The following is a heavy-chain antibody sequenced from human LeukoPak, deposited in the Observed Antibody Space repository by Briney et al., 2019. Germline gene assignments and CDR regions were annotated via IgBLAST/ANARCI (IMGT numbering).Heavy chain of an antibody. V-gene: IGHV5-51*03. CDR1: GYRFTNYW. CDR3: VTVEYSSSSWFDP. J-gene: IGHJ5*02. D-gene: IGHD6-6*01. CDR2: IYPGDSDT. Sequence: GESLKISCKDSGYRFTNYWIGWVRQMPGKGLEWMGIIYPGDSDTRYSPSFQGQVTISADKSISTAYLQWSSLKASDTAIYYCVTVEYSSSSWFDPWGQGTLVTVSS.